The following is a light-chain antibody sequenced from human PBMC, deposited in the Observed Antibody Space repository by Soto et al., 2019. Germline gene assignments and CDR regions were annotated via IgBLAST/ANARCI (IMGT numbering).Light chain of an antibody. CDR2: GSS. CDR1: QSVSGNY. Sequence: EIVLTQSPGTLSLSPGERATLSCRASQSVSGNYLAWYQQKPVQSPRLLIYGSSDRANCIPDRFSVSGSGTYFTLTITRVEPEDFAVYYCQQYGSSPQYTFGQGTKLEIK. J-gene: IGKJ2*01. V-gene: IGKV3-20*01. CDR3: QQYGSSPQYT.